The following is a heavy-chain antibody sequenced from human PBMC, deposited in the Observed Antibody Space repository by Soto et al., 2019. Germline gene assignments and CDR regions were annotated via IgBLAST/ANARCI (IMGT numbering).Heavy chain of an antibody. V-gene: IGHV3-11*01. CDR2: ISSSGDTI. Sequence: QVQLVESGGGLVKPGGSLRLSCAASGFTFSDYYMSWIRQAPGKGLEWVSYISSSGDTIYYADSVKGRFTVSRDNAKNSLYLQMNRLRAEDTAVYYCARDLNIVLVAAAISTPGWFDPWGQGTLVTVSS. CDR3: ARDLNIVLVAAAISTPGWFDP. J-gene: IGHJ5*02. D-gene: IGHD2-2*01. CDR1: GFTFSDYY.